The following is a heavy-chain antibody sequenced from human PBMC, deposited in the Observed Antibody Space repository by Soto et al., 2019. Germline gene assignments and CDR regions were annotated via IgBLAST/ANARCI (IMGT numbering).Heavy chain of an antibody. CDR2: ISWNSGSI. CDR1: GFTFDDYA. J-gene: IGHJ5*02. CDR3: AKDISTGTTTFSWFDP. Sequence: VQLVESGGGLVQPGRSLRLSCAASGFTFDDYAMHWVRQLPGKGLEWVSGISWNSGSIGYADSVKDRFTISRDNAKNSLYLQMNNLRAEDTAFYYCAKDISTGTTTFSWFDPWGQGTLVTVSS. V-gene: IGHV3-9*01. D-gene: IGHD1-1*01.